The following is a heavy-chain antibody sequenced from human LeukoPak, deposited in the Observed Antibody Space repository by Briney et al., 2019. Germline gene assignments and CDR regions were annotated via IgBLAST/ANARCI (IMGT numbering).Heavy chain of an antibody. V-gene: IGHV1-18*01. Sequence: ASVKVSCKASGYTFTSYDINWVRQAPGQGLEWMGWISAYNGNTNYAQKLQGRVTMTTDTSTSTAYMELRSLRSDDTAVYYCARDLDGGYCSSTSCLHYYYMDVWGKGTTVTVSS. CDR1: GYTFTSYD. CDR3: ARDLDGGYCSSTSCLHYYYMDV. D-gene: IGHD2-2*01. CDR2: ISAYNGNT. J-gene: IGHJ6*03.